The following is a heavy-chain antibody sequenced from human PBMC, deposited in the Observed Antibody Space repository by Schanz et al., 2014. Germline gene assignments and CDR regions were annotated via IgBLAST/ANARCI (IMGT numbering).Heavy chain of an antibody. Sequence: EVQLVESGGGLISPGGSLRLSCVASGFTFNYVWMSWVRQAPGKGLEWVSAISGSGIATYYADSVKGRFTISRDNSKNTVYLQMNSLRLEDTAVYYCAKDPGPPFDWLFYFDYWGQGALVTVSS. D-gene: IGHD3-9*01. J-gene: IGHJ4*02. V-gene: IGHV3-23*04. CDR1: GFTFNYVW. CDR3: AKDPGPPFDWLFYFDY. CDR2: ISGSGIAT.